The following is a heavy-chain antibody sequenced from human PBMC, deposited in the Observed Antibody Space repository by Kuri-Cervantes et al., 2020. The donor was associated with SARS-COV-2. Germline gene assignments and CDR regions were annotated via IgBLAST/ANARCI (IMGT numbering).Heavy chain of an antibody. D-gene: IGHD4-17*01. V-gene: IGHV3-48*01. CDR1: GFTFSDYT. CDR2: ISKTTGTI. J-gene: IGHJ6*02. Sequence: GESLKISCAASGFTFSDYTMNWVRQAPGKGLDWVAYISKTTGTIYYADSVKGRFTISRDNAKNSLFLQMSSLRAEDTAVYYCARDMGFRNGDYDYYGMDVWGQGTTVTVSS. CDR3: ARDMGFRNGDYDYYGMDV.